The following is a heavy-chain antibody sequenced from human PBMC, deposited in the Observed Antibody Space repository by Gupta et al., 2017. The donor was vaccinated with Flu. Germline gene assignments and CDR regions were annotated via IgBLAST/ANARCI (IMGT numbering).Heavy chain of an antibody. CDR2: ISSNGGST. D-gene: IGHD1-26*01. V-gene: IGHV3-64*01. CDR3: ARTDSGTNDAFDI. J-gene: IGHJ3*02. CDR1: GFTFSSYA. Sequence: EVQLVESGGGLVQPGGSLRLSCAASGFTFSSYAMHWVRQAPGKGLEYVSAISSNGGSTYYANSVKGRFTISRDNSKNTLYLQMGRLRAEDMAVYYCARTDSGTNDAFDIWGQGTMVTVSS.